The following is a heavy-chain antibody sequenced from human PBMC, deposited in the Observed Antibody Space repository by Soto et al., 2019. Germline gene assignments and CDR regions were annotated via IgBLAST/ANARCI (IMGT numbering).Heavy chain of an antibody. CDR1: GGSIRSYY. V-gene: IGHV4-59*01. D-gene: IGHD6-19*01. J-gene: IGHJ4*02. CDR2: IYYSGST. CDR3: ARAPRKQWLVL. Sequence: SETLSLTCTVSGGSIRSYYWSWIRQPPGKGLERIGYIYYSGSTNYNPSLKSRVTISVDTSKNQFSLKLSSVTAADTAVYYCARAPRKQWLVLWGQGTLVTVSS.